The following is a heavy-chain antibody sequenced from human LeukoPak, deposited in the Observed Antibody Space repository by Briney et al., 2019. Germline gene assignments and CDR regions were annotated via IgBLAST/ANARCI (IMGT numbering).Heavy chain of an antibody. CDR3: ASWSIVAEFYYYYYYYMDV. Sequence: GGSLRLSCAASGFTVSSNYMSWVRQAPGKGLEWVSVIYSGGSTYYADSVKGRFTISRDNSKNTLYLQMNSLRAEDTAVYYCASWSIVAEFYYYYYYYMDVWGKGTTVTVSS. V-gene: IGHV3-53*01. CDR2: IYSGGST. CDR1: GFTVSSNY. J-gene: IGHJ6*03. D-gene: IGHD1-26*01.